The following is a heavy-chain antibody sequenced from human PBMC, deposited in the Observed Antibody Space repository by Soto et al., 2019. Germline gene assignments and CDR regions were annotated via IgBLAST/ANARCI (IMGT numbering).Heavy chain of an antibody. Sequence: QVQLVQSGAEVKKPVSSVKVSCKASGGTFSSYAISWVRQAPGQGLAWMGGILPIFGTANYAQKFQGRVTSTADEATSTAYMERSSLRSEDTAVEDCARKRRGDDEFDPLGQGTLVTVSS. CDR3: ARKRRGDDEFDP. D-gene: IGHD5-12*01. V-gene: IGHV1-69*12. CDR1: GGTFSSYA. J-gene: IGHJ5*02. CDR2: ILPIFGTA.